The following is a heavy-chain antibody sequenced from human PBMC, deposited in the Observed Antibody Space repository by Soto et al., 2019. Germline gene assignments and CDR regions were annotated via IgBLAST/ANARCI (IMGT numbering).Heavy chain of an antibody. Sequence: SETLSLTCAVSGYSISSGYYWGWIRQPPGKGLEWIGSIYHSGSTYYNPSLKSRVTISVDTSKNQFSLKLSSMTAADTAVYYCASSLELLGFDPWGQATLVTVSS. CDR1: GYSISSGYY. J-gene: IGHJ5*02. D-gene: IGHD1-7*01. CDR3: ASSLELLGFDP. V-gene: IGHV4-38-2*01. CDR2: IYHSGST.